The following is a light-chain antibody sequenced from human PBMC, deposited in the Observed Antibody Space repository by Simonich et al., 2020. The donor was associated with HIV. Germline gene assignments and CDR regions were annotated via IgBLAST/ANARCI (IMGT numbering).Light chain of an antibody. CDR2: ENN. CDR3: GTWDSSLNAWV. CDR1: GSNIGNNF. J-gene: IGLJ3*02. Sequence: QSVLTQPPSVSAAPGPKVTISCSGSGSNIGNNFVSWYQHVPGTAPKILIYENNKSPAGIPDRISSSKSGTSATLGITGLQTGDEADYYCGTWDSSLNAWVFGGGTKLTVL. V-gene: IGLV1-51*01.